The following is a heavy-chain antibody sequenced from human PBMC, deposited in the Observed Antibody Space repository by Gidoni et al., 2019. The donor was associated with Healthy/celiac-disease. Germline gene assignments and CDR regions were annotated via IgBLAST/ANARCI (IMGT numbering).Heavy chain of an antibody. D-gene: IGHD3-10*01. Sequence: QVQLQQWRAGLWKPSETLSSTSALDGGSFSGYYWSWIRQPPGKWLEWMGEINHRAITNYSPSLQSRVTVSVDTSKHQCSLKLSSVTAADTAVYYCARGLRVVRGTHNWFDPWGQGTLVTVSS. J-gene: IGHJ5*02. V-gene: IGHV4-34*01. CDR1: GGSFSGYY. CDR2: INHRAIT. CDR3: ARGLRVVRGTHNWFDP.